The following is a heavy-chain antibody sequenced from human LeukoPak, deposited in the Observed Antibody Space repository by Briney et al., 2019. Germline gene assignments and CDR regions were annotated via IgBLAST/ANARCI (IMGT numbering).Heavy chain of an antibody. CDR3: ARGRDQIYGDYGYYFDY. D-gene: IGHD4-17*01. CDR1: GGSISSSSYY. J-gene: IGHJ4*02. V-gene: IGHV4-39*07. CDR2: IYYSGST. Sequence: ASETLSLTCTVSGGSISSSSYYWGWIRQPPGKGLEWIGSIYYSGSTYYNPSLKSRVTISVDTSKDQFSLKLSSVTAADTAVYYCARGRDQIYGDYGYYFDYWGQGTLVTVSS.